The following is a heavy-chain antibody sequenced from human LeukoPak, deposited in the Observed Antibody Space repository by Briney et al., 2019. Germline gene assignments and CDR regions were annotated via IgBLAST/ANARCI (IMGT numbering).Heavy chain of an antibody. CDR3: ASDVDTAMVN. CDR1: GFTFSSYG. CDR2: IWYDGSNK. D-gene: IGHD5-18*01. J-gene: IGHJ4*02. Sequence: GGSLRLSCVASGFTFSSYGMHWVRQAPGKGLEWVAVIWYDGSNKYYADSVKGRFTISRGNSKNTLYLQMNSLRAEDTAVYYCASDVDTAMVNWGQGTLVTVSS. V-gene: IGHV3-33*01.